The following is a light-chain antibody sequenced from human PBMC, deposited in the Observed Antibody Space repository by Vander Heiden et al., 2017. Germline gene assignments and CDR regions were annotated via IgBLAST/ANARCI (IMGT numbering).Light chain of an antibody. CDR3: QQYNNWPYT. Sequence: VMTQSPATLAAAPGERATPSCRGSQSVSSNLSWYQQKPGQAPRLLIYGASTRATGIPARFSGSGSGTEFTLTISILQSEDFAVYYCQQYNNWPYTFGQGTKLEIK. V-gene: IGKV3D-15*01. J-gene: IGKJ2*01. CDR1: QSVSSN. CDR2: GAS.